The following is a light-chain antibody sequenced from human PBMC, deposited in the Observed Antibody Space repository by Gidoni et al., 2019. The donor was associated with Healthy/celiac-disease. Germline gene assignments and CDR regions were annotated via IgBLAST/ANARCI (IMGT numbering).Light chain of an antibody. Sequence: DIQLTQSPSFLSASVGDRVTITCRASQGISSYLVWYQQKPGKAPKLLIYAASTLQSGVPSRCSGSGSGTEFTLTISSLQPEDFATYYCQQLNRYPYTFGQGTKLEIK. CDR2: AAS. V-gene: IGKV1-9*01. CDR3: QQLNRYPYT. CDR1: QGISSY. J-gene: IGKJ2*01.